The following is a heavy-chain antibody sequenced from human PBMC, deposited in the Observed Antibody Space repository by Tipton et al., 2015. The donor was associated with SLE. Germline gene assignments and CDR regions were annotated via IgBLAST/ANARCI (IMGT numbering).Heavy chain of an antibody. CDR1: GGSINSYY. CDR3: AASVLPTAPDGFDI. V-gene: IGHV4-59*01. J-gene: IGHJ3*02. CDR2: IYYSGST. D-gene: IGHD2-2*01. Sequence: LRLSCTVSGGSINSYYWSWIRQPPGKGLEWIGYIYYSGSTNYNASLKSRVTISEDTSKKQFSLKLKYATAADTAVYYCAASVLPTAPDGFDIWGQGTMVTVSS.